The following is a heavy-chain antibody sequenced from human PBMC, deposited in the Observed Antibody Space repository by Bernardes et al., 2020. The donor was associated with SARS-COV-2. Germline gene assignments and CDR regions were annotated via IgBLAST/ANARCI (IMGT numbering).Heavy chain of an antibody. CDR2: IYTSGST. CDR3: ARGAGSGSYLVSYYYGMDV. CDR1: GGSISSGSYY. V-gene: IGHV4-61*02. Sequence: SETLSLTCTVSGGSISSGSYYWSWIRQPAGKGLEWIWRIYTSGSTNYNPSLKSRVTISVDTSKNQFSLKLSAVTAADTAVYYCARGAGSGSYLVSYYYGMDVWGQGTTVTVSS. D-gene: IGHD3-10*01. J-gene: IGHJ6*02.